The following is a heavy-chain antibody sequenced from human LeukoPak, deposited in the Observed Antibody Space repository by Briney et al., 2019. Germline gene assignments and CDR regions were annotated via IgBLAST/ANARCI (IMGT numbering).Heavy chain of an antibody. CDR3: ATGNWNDPSRPFDY. D-gene: IGHD1-1*01. CDR2: FDPEDGET. CDR1: GYTLTELS. Sequence: ASVKVSCKVSGYTLTELSMHWVRQAPGKGLEWMGGFDPEDGETIYAQKFQGRVTMTEDTSTDTAYMELSSLRSEDTAVYYCATGNWNDPSRPFDYWGQGTLVTVS. V-gene: IGHV1-24*01. J-gene: IGHJ4*02.